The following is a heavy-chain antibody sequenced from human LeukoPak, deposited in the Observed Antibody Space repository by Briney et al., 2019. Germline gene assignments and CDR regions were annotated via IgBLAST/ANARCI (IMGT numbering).Heavy chain of an antibody. D-gene: IGHD2-2*01. V-gene: IGHV1-18*01. CDR2: ISAYNGNT. J-gene: IGHJ6*02. CDR3: ARAHCSSTSCYVYGMDV. CDR1: GYTFTSYG. Sequence: ASVKVSCKASGYTFTSYGISWVRQVPGQGLEWMGRISAYNGNTNYAQKLQGRVTMTTDTSTSTAYMELRSLRSDDTAVYYCARAHCSSTSCYVYGMDVWGQGTTVTVSS.